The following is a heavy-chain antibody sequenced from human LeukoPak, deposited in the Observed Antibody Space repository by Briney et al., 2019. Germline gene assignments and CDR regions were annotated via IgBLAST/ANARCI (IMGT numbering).Heavy chain of an antibody. V-gene: IGHV3-30*02. CDR1: GFTFRNHG. D-gene: IGHD4-11*01. Sequence: GGSLRLSCATSGFTFRNHGMHWVRQAPGKGLEWVAFIRYDELQDYYADSVRGRFTISRDNSKSALYLQMGSLRPEDTAMYYCVRDFSNYVAFFDSWGQGVLVTVYS. CDR2: IRYDELQD. CDR3: VRDFSNYVAFFDS. J-gene: IGHJ4*02.